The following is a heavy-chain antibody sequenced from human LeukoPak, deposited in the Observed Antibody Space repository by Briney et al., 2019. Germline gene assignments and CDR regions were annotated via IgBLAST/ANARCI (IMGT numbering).Heavy chain of an antibody. V-gene: IGHV5-51*01. D-gene: IGHD4-17*01. J-gene: IGHJ5*02. CDR3: ARRNYGTTVRWFDP. CDR1: EYTFTSYW. CDR2: IYPGDSDT. Sequence: PGESLKISCKGSEYTFTSYWIAWVRQVPGKGLEWMGFIYPGDSDTRYSPSFQGQVTISADKSISTAYLQWSSLEASDTAIYYCARRNYGTTVRWFDPWGQGTLVTVSS.